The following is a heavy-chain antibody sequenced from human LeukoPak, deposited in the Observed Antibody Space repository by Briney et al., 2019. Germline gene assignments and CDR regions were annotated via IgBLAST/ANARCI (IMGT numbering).Heavy chain of an antibody. CDR3: ARPTSSGVLKDDGFDI. D-gene: IGHD6-6*01. Sequence: ETLSLTCTVSGGSISSYYWSWVRQAPGKGLEWVSAISGSGGSTYYADSVKGRFTISRDNAKNSLYLQMNSLRAEDTAVYYCARPTSSGVLKDDGFDIWGQGTMVTVSS. J-gene: IGHJ3*02. CDR2: ISGSGGST. V-gene: IGHV3-23*01. CDR1: GGSISSYY.